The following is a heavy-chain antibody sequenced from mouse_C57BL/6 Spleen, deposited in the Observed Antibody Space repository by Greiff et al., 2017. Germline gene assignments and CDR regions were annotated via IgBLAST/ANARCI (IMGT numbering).Heavy chain of an antibody. CDR1: GYTFTSYW. CDR2: IHPNSGST. CDR3: ARYYGSSHWYFDV. J-gene: IGHJ1*03. V-gene: IGHV1-64*01. D-gene: IGHD1-1*01. Sequence: QVQLQQPGAELVKPGASVKLSCKASGYTFTSYWMHWVKQRPGQGLEGIGMIHPNSGSTNYNAKLKSQATLTVDKSYITAYMQLSSLTSEDSAVYYCARYYGSSHWYFDVWGTGTTVTVAS.